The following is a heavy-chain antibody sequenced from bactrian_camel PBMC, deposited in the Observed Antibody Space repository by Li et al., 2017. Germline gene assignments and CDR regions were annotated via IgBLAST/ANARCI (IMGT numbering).Heavy chain of an antibody. J-gene: IGHJ4*01. V-gene: IGHV3S1*01. Sequence: VQLVESGGGSVQAGGSLRLSCTASGDTTNRYWCMTWFRQAPGKEREGVAALDSDGTTLYADSVKGRFSMSRDNIKNTIYLQMNELKPEDTALYYCAADVRGTTVIGQVPPAEMFRFWGQGTQVTVS. CDR3: AADVRGTTVIGQVPPAEMFRF. D-gene: IGHD1*01. CDR2: LDSDGTT. CDR1: GDTTNRYW.